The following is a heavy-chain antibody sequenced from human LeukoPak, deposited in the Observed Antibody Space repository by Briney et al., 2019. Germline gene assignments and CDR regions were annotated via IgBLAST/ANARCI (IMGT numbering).Heavy chain of an antibody. D-gene: IGHD6-6*01. CDR3: AKGGPCSSSFDY. V-gene: IGHV4-34*01. Sequence: SETLSLTCAVYGGSFSGYYWSWIRQPPGKGLEWIGEINHSGSTNYNPSLKSRVTISVDTSKNQFSLKLSSVTAADTAVYYCAKGGPCSSSFDYWGQGTLVTVSS. CDR2: INHSGST. J-gene: IGHJ4*02. CDR1: GGSFSGYY.